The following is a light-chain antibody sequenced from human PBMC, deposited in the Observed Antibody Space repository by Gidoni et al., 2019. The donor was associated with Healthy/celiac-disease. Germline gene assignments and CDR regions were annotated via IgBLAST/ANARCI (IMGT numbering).Light chain of an antibody. Sequence: EIVLTQSPATLSLSPGERATLTCRASQSVSSYLACYQQKPGEAARLLIYDASSRATGIPARFSGSGSGREFTLTISSLEHADFAVYYCQQRSNWSPYTFGQGTKLEIK. CDR3: QQRSNWSPYT. CDR2: DAS. J-gene: IGKJ2*01. V-gene: IGKV3-11*02. CDR1: QSVSSY.